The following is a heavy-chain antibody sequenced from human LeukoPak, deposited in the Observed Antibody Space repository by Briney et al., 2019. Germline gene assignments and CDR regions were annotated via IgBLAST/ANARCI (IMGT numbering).Heavy chain of an antibody. CDR3: ARGLRYFDL. D-gene: IGHD5/OR15-5a*01. V-gene: IGHV3-30*03. Sequence: GGSLRLSCAASGFTFSSYGMHWVRQAPAQGLEWVAVISYDGSNKYYADSVKGRFTISRDNSKNTLYLQMNSLRAEDTAVYYCARGLRYFDLWGRGTLVTVSS. CDR1: GFTFSSYG. J-gene: IGHJ2*01. CDR2: ISYDGSNK.